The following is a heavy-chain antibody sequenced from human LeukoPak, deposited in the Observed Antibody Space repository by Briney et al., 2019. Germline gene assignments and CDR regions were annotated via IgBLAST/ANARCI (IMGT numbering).Heavy chain of an antibody. CDR1: GYTFTGYY. V-gene: IGHV1-2*02. Sequence: GASVKVSCEASGYTFTGYYMHWVRQAPGQGLEWMGWINPNSGGTNYAQKLQGRVTMTTDTSTSTAYMELRSLRSDDTAVYYCARASYYYYYMDVWGKGTTVTVSS. CDR2: INPNSGGT. CDR3: ARASYYYYYMDV. J-gene: IGHJ6*03.